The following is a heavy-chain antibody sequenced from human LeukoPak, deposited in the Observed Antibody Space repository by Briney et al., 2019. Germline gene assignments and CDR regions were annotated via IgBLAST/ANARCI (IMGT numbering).Heavy chain of an antibody. J-gene: IGHJ4*02. CDR2: ICSGVAT. D-gene: IGHD3-10*01. CDR3: ARGDYGSGQYFDY. Sequence: PGRSLRLSCVASGFTVASNFMSWVRQAARKGLESFSIICSGVATYYTDSVKAQFTIYKDNSKNTLYLQMNSLRAEDTAMYYCARGDYGSGQYFDYWGQGTLVTVSS. V-gene: IGHV3-53*01. CDR1: GFTVASNF.